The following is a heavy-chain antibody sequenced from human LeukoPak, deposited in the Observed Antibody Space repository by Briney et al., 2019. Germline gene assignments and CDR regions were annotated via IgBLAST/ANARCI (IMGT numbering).Heavy chain of an antibody. Sequence: ASVKVSCKHSGYTFTGYYMHSVRQAPGQGLEWVGWINLNSGGTNYAQKFQGRVSMTRDTSISTAYMELSRLRSDDTAVYYCARAFGSSAECFDYWGQGTLVTVSS. CDR2: INLNSGGT. V-gene: IGHV1-2*02. D-gene: IGHD2-15*01. CDR3: ARAFGSSAECFDY. J-gene: IGHJ4*02. CDR1: GYTFTGYY.